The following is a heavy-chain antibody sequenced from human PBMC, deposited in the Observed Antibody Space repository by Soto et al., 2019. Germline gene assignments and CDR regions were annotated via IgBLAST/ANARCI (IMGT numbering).Heavy chain of an antibody. V-gene: IGHV3-74*01. Sequence: TGGSLRLSCAASGFTFRSYWMYWVRQAPGKGPVWVSRINSDGSSTYYADSVKGRFTISRDNAKNSLYLQMNSLRAEDTAVYYCAREWEPDAFDIWGQGTMVTVS. J-gene: IGHJ3*02. CDR2: INSDGSST. CDR3: AREWEPDAFDI. D-gene: IGHD1-26*01. CDR1: GFTFRSYW.